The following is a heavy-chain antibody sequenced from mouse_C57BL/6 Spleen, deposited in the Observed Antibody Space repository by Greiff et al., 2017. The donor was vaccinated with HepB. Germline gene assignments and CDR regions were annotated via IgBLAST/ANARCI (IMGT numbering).Heavy chain of an antibody. J-gene: IGHJ2*01. CDR3: ARGGTTVVATKGFDY. Sequence: QVQLQQSGPELVKPGASVKISCKASGYAFSSSWMNWVKQRPGKGLEWIGRIYPGDGDTNYNGKFKGKATLTADKSSSTAYMQLSSLTSEDSAVYFCARGGTTVVATKGFDYWGQGTTLTVSS. V-gene: IGHV1-82*01. CDR2: IYPGDGDT. D-gene: IGHD1-1*01. CDR1: GYAFSSSW.